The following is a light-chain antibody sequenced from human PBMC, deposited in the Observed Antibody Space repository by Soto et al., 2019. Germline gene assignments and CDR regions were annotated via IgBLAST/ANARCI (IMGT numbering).Light chain of an antibody. J-gene: IGKJ4*01. Sequence: DIPMTQSPSTLSASVGDRVTITCRASQGISKWRGWYKQKRGRAPKLLIFDAPSLDSGVPSRFSGSGSEKEFTLTISGLQPDDFATYYCHQYHSYPPTFGGGTTVEIK. CDR2: DAP. CDR3: HQYHSYPPT. V-gene: IGKV1-5*01. CDR1: QGISKW.